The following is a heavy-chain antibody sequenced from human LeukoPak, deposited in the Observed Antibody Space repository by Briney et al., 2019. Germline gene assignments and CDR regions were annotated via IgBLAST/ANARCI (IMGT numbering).Heavy chain of an antibody. D-gene: IGHD3-3*01. V-gene: IGHV3-53*01. Sequence: GGSLRLSCAASGFTVSSNYMSWVRQAPGKGLEWVSVIYSGGSTYYADSVKGRFTISRDNSKNTLYLQMNSLRAEDTAVYYCAREYYDFWSGYSPFDPWGQGTLVTVSS. CDR3: AREYYDFWSGYSPFDP. CDR2: IYSGGST. J-gene: IGHJ5*02. CDR1: GFTVSSNY.